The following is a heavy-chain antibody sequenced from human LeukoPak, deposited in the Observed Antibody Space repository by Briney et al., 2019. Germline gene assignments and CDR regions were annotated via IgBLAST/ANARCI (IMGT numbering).Heavy chain of an antibody. Sequence: GASVKVSCTASGYTFTSYGISWVRQAPGQGLEWMGWISAYNGNTNYAQKLQGRVTMTTDTSTSTAYMELRSLRSDDTAVYYCARDPRYYDILTGYYGRRGYFDYWGQGTLVTVSS. D-gene: IGHD3-9*01. CDR2: ISAYNGNT. CDR3: ARDPRYYDILTGYYGRRGYFDY. V-gene: IGHV1-18*01. CDR1: GYTFTSYG. J-gene: IGHJ4*02.